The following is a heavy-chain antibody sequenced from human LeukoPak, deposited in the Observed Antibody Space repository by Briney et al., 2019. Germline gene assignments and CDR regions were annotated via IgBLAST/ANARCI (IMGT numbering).Heavy chain of an antibody. CDR2: IYSSGNT. CDR1: GGSITSYY. V-gene: IGHV4-4*07. D-gene: IGHD2-2*01. J-gene: IGHJ4*02. Sequence: SETLSLTCTVSGGSITSYYWSWIRQPAGKGLEWIGRIYSSGNTNYNPSLKSRVTMYIDTSKNQFSLKLSSVTAADTAVYYCARRYCSSTTCYAYFDYWGQGTLVTVSS. CDR3: ARRYCSSTTCYAYFDY.